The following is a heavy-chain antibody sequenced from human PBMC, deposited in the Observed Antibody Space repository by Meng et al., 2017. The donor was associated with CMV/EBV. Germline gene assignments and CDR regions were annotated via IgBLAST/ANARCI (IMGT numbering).Heavy chain of an antibody. D-gene: IGHD3-10*01. Sequence: GESPKISCQGSGYSFTSYWIGWVRQMPGKGLEWMGIIYPGDSDTRYSPSFQGQVTISADKSISTAYLQWSSLKASDTAMYYCARGVDSGYYYYGMDVWGQGTTVTVSS. J-gene: IGHJ6*02. V-gene: IGHV5-51*01. CDR1: GYSFTSYW. CDR2: IYPGDSDT. CDR3: ARGVDSGYYYYGMDV.